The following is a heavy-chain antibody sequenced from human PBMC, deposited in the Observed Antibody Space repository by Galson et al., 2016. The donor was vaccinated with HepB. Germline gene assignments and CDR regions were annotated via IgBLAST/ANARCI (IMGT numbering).Heavy chain of an antibody. CDR3: ARATGPRTGFES. CDR2: IGWDGDK. D-gene: IGHD1-14*01. CDR1: GFPLGTSGMR. V-gene: IGHV2-70*04. Sequence: PALVQPTQTLTLTCSFSGFPLGTSGMRVNWIRQPPGKALEWLARIGWDGDKFYATSLRTNLTPSKDTSKHQVVLTVSNMDPADTAIYYCARATGPRTGFESWGQGTLVPVSS. J-gene: IGHJ4*02.